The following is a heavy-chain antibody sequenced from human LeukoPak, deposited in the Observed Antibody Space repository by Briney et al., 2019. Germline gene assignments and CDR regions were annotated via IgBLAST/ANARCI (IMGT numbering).Heavy chain of an antibody. J-gene: IGHJ4*02. CDR2: ISSSSSHI. CDR1: GFPFSSSS. V-gene: IGHV3-21*01. CDR3: ASMEGAYCGGDCYSYYFDY. D-gene: IGHD2-21*02. Sequence: NTGGSLRLSCTASGFPFSSSSMNWVRQAPGKGLEWVSSISSSSSHIYYGDSVKGRFTISRDNAKNSLYLQMNSLRAEDTAVYYCASMEGAYCGGDCYSYYFDYWGQGTLVTVSS.